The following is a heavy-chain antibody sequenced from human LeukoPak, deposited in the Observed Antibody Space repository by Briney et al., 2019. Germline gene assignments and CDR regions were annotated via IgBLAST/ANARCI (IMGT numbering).Heavy chain of an antibody. CDR2: ISGSGGST. J-gene: IGHJ6*02. Sequence: GGSLRLSCAASGFTFSSYAMSWVRQAPGKGLEWVSAISGSGGSTYYADSVKGRFTISRDNSKNTLYLQMNSLRAEDTAVYYCARDGGDLRPDYYYGMDVWGQGTTVTVSS. CDR1: GFTFSSYA. D-gene: IGHD3-10*01. V-gene: IGHV3-23*01. CDR3: ARDGGDLRPDYYYGMDV.